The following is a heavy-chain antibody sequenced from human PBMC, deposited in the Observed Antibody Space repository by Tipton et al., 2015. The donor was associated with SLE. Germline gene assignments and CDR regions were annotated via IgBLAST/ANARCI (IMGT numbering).Heavy chain of an antibody. Sequence: SLRLSCAASGFTFSRYAMHWIRQTPGKGLEWVAFIRYDGSVKYYTDSVKGRFSISKDNSKNMLSLQMNSLGAEDTAVYYCAKDPYTGSYESFDIWGQGTMVTVSS. CDR1: GFTFSRYA. CDR2: IRYDGSVK. J-gene: IGHJ3*02. V-gene: IGHV3-30*02. D-gene: IGHD1-26*01. CDR3: AKDPYTGSYESFDI.